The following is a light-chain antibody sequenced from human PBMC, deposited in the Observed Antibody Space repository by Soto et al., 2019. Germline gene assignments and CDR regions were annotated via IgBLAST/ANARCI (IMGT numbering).Light chain of an antibody. V-gene: IGLV2-8*01. Sequence: QSVLTQPPSASGSPGQSVTIPCTGTSSDVGGYYYVSWYQQHPGKAPKFLIYEVSKRPSGVPDRFSGSKSGNTASLTVSGLQAEDEADYYCSSYAGSNNVVFGGGTKLTVL. CDR1: SSDVGGYYY. J-gene: IGLJ2*01. CDR2: EVS. CDR3: SSYAGSNNVV.